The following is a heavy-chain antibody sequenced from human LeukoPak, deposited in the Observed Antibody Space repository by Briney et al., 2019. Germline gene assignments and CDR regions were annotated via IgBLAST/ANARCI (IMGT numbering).Heavy chain of an antibody. D-gene: IGHD3-22*01. Sequence: SETLSLTCTVSGGSISSYYWSWIRQPPGKGLEWIGYIHYSGSTNYNPSLKSRVTISVDTSKNQFSLKLSSVTAADTAVYYCARGGTYYYDSGGLFDYWGQGTLVTVSS. CDR1: GGSISSYY. V-gene: IGHV4-59*01. CDR2: IHYSGST. J-gene: IGHJ4*02. CDR3: ARGGTYYYDSGGLFDY.